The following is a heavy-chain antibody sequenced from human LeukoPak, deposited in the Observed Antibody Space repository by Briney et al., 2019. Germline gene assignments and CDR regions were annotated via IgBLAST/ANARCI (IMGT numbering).Heavy chain of an antibody. CDR3: AKDSGSMVALDY. CDR1: GFTFSSYG. CDR2: IWYDGSNK. V-gene: IGHV3-33*06. J-gene: IGHJ4*02. D-gene: IGHD4/OR15-4a*01. Sequence: GGSLRLSXAASGFTFSSYGMHWVRQAPGKGLEWVAVIWYDGSNKYYADSVKGRFTISRDNSKNTLYLQMNSLRAEDTAVYYCAKDSGSMVALDYWGQGTLVTVSS.